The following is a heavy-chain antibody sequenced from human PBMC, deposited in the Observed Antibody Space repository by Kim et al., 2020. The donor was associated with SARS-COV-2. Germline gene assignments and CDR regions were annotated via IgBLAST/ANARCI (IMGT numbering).Heavy chain of an antibody. V-gene: IGHV3-30*04. Sequence: GGSLRLSCAASGFTFSSYAMHWVRQAPGKGLEWVAVISYDGSNKYYADSVKGRFTISRDNSKNTLYLQMNSLRAEDTAVYYCARDPALTTVATGWFDPWG. D-gene: IGHD4-17*01. J-gene: IGHJ5*02. CDR1: GFTFSSYA. CDR3: ARDPALTTVATGWFDP. CDR2: ISYDGSNK.